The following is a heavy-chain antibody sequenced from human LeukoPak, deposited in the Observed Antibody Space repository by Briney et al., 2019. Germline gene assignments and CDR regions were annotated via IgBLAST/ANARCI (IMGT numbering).Heavy chain of an antibody. CDR1: GFTFSSYA. J-gene: IGHJ4*02. Sequence: GGSLRLSCAASGFTFSSYAMHWVRQAPGKGLEWVSAISGSGDSTYYADSVKGRFTISRDNSKNTLYLQVNSLRAEDTAVYYCATSAGYYNSWRQPFDYWGQGTLVTVSS. V-gene: IGHV3-23*01. D-gene: IGHD2-15*01. CDR3: ATSAGYYNSWRQPFDY. CDR2: ISGSGDST.